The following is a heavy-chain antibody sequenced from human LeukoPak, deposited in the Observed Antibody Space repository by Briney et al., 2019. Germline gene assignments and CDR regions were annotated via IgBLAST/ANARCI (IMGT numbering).Heavy chain of an antibody. Sequence: SVKVSWKASGGTFSSYAISWVRQAPGQGLEWMGGIIPIFGTANYAQNFQGRVTITADESTSTAYMELSSLRSEDTAVYYCARARVTPPRYFDYWGQGTLVTVSS. CDR1: GGTFSSYA. V-gene: IGHV1-69*13. D-gene: IGHD2-21*02. CDR2: IIPIFGTA. J-gene: IGHJ4*02. CDR3: ARARVTPPRYFDY.